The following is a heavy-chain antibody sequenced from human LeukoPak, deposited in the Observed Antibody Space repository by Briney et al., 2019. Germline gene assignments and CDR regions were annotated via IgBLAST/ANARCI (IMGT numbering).Heavy chain of an antibody. J-gene: IGHJ4*02. CDR3: AREGIAVAGTALDY. Sequence: GGSLRLSCAASGFTFSSYAMHWVRRTPGKGLEWVAVISYDGSNKYYADSVKGRFTISRDNSKNTLYLQMNSLRAEDTAVYYCAREGIAVAGTALDYWGQGTLVTVSS. CDR1: GFTFSSYA. D-gene: IGHD6-19*01. CDR2: ISYDGSNK. V-gene: IGHV3-30-3*01.